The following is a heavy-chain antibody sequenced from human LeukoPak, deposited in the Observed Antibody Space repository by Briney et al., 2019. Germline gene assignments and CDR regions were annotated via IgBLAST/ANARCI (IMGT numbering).Heavy chain of an antibody. CDR3: AGGLLGCRGGSCYPTDY. CDR2: IKQDGSEK. Sequence: GGSLRLSCAASGFTFSSYWMSWVRQAPGKGLEWVANIKQDGSEKYYVDSVKGRFTISRDNAKNSLYLQMNSLRAEDTAVYFCAGGLLGCRGGSCYPTDYWGQGTLVIVSS. V-gene: IGHV3-7*01. J-gene: IGHJ4*02. CDR1: GFTFSSYW. D-gene: IGHD2-15*01.